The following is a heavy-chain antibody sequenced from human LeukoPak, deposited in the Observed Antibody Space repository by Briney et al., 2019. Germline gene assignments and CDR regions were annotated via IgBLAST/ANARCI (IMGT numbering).Heavy chain of an antibody. V-gene: IGHV1-69*01. CDR1: GGTFSSYA. CDR3: ASPYRTYYYGSGSFDY. D-gene: IGHD3-10*01. Sequence: ASVKVSCKASGGTFSSYAISWVRQAPGQGLEWMGGIIPIFGTANYAQKFQGRVTITADESTSTAYMELSSLRSEDTAVCYCASPYRTYYYGSGSFDYWGQGTLVTVSS. J-gene: IGHJ4*02. CDR2: IIPIFGTA.